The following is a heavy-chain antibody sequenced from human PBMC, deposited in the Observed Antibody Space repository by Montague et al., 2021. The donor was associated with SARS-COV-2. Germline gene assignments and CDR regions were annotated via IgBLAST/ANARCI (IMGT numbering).Heavy chain of an antibody. J-gene: IGHJ4*02. CDR1: GGSISSSNW. Sequence: SETLSLTCAVSGGSISSSNWWSWVRQPPGKGLEWIGEIYHSGSTNYNPSLKSRVTISVDKSKNQFSLKLSSVTAADTAVYYCAVTYYYGSGFEYWGQGTLVAVSS. D-gene: IGHD3-10*01. V-gene: IGHV4-4*02. CDR3: AVTYYYGSGFEY. CDR2: IYHSGST.